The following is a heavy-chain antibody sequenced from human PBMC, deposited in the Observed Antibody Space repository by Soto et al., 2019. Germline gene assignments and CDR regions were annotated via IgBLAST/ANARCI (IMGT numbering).Heavy chain of an antibody. D-gene: IGHD3-3*01. J-gene: IGHJ6*03. CDR3: AKHGGPSYSYYMDV. CDR1: GFTFRDYA. Sequence: GGSLRLSCAASGFTFRDYAMTWVRQSPGKGLEWVSTIRGSGDVTMYADFVQCRFAISRDNSKNTMYLQMNSLRDEDTAIYYCAKHGGPSYSYYMDVWGKRTTVTVSS. CDR2: IRGSGDVT. V-gene: IGHV3-23*01.